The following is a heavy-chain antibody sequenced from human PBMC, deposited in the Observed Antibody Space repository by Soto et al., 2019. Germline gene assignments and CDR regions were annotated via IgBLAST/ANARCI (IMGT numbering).Heavy chain of an antibody. V-gene: IGHV3-11*01. J-gene: IGHJ4*02. CDR1: GFTFSDYY. Sequence: QVQLVESGGGLVKPGGSLRLSCAASGFTFSDYYMSWIRQAPGKGLEWVSNIRTSGSTINYADSVKGRFTISRDNAKNSLYLQMTSVRAGDTAVYYGARVSPPLDYWCQGTLVTVSS. CDR2: IRTSGSTI. CDR3: ARVSPPLDY.